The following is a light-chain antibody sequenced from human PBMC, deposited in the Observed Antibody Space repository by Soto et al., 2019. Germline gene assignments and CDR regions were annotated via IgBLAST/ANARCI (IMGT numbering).Light chain of an antibody. V-gene: IGLV1-44*01. J-gene: IGLJ2*01. CDR3: EAWDDSLDGHVV. CDR1: SSNIGSNT. Sequence: QAVVTQPPSASGTPGQRVTISCSGSSSNIGSNTVSWYQQLPGTAPKLLIYSNNQRPSGVPDRFPGSKSGTSASLAISGLQSEDEADYYCEAWDDSLDGHVVFGGGTQLTVL. CDR2: SNN.